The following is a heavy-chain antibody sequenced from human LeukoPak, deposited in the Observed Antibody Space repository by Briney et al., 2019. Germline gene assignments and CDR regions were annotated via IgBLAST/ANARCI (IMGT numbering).Heavy chain of an antibody. CDR3: ARQSVRGLDFDY. D-gene: IGHD3-10*01. CDR1: GFTFSSYD. V-gene: IGHV3-13*01. Sequence: GGSLRLSCAASGFTFSSYDMHWVRQATGKGLEWVSAIGTAGDTYYPGSVKGRFTISRENAKNSLYLQMNSLRAGDTAVYYCARQSVRGLDFDYWGQGTLVTVSS. J-gene: IGHJ4*02. CDR2: IGTAGDT.